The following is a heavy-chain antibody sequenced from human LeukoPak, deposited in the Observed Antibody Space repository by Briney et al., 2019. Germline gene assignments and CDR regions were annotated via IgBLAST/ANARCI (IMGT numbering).Heavy chain of an antibody. V-gene: IGHV3-23*01. CDR3: AKGGEYDFWSGYYTYFDY. CDR1: GFTVPDNY. CDR2: VSGSGGST. J-gene: IGHJ4*02. D-gene: IGHD3-3*01. Sequence: GGSLRLSCAASGFTVPDNYMNWVRQSSGKGLEWVSAVSGSGGSTYYADSVKGRFTISRDNSKNTLYLQMNSLRAEDTAVYYCAKGGEYDFWSGYYTYFDYWGQGTLVTVSS.